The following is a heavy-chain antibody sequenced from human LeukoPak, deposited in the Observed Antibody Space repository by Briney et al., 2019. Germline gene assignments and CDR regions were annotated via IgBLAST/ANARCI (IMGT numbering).Heavy chain of an antibody. V-gene: IGHV1-69*13. CDR1: GGTFSSYA. CDR2: IIPIFGTA. J-gene: IGHJ3*02. D-gene: IGHD3-3*01. Sequence: SVKVSCKASGGTFSSYAISWVRQAPGQGLEWMGGIIPIFGTANYAQKFQGRVTITADESTSTAYMELSSLRSEDTAVYYCARDDSSAIFGVADASDIWGQGTMVTVSS. CDR3: ARDDSSAIFGVADASDI.